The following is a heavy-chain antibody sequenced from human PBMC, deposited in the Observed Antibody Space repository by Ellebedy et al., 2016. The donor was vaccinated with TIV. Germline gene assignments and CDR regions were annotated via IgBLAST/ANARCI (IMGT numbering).Heavy chain of an antibody. V-gene: IGHV3-49*03. J-gene: IGHJ4*02. CDR3: AKGWSSETARYGEY. D-gene: IGHD3-10*01. CDR2: IKNKAYDETT. CDR1: GFRFGDFA. Sequence: PGGSLRLSCTASGFRFGDFAMSWIRQAPGKGLEWVGFIKNKAYDETTDYAASVRGRFTISRDDSKNTVYLQMNSLRAEDTAVYYCAKGWSSETARYGEYWGQGTLVTVSS.